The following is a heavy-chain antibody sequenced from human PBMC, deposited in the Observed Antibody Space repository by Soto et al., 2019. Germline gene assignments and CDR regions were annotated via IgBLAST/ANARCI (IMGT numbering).Heavy chain of an antibody. J-gene: IGHJ4*02. CDR2: ISSLSTYI. V-gene: IGHV3-21*01. D-gene: IGHD4-4*01. Sequence: DVQLVESGGGLVKPGGSLRLFCAASGFTFCTFSMIWVRQAPGKGLEWVSSISSLSTYIYYTDSVRGRFTISRDNAKNSLYLQMSSLTADDTAVYYCARGVLTVTRNLDYWGQGTLVTVSS. CDR1: GFTFCTFS. CDR3: ARGVLTVTRNLDY.